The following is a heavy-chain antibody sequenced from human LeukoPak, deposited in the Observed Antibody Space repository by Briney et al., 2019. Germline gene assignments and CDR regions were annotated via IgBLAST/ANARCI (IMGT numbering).Heavy chain of an antibody. D-gene: IGHD2-15*01. J-gene: IGHJ4*02. CDR2: IWYDGSNK. CDR3: ARVLKVKVAATRIDY. V-gene: IGHV3-33*01. CDR1: GFTFSSYG. Sequence: GGSLRLSCAASGFTFSSYGMHWVRQAPGKGLEWVAVIWYDGSNKYYADSVKGRFTISRDDSKNTLYLQMNSLRAEDTAVYYCARVLKVKVAATRIDYWGQGTLVTVSS.